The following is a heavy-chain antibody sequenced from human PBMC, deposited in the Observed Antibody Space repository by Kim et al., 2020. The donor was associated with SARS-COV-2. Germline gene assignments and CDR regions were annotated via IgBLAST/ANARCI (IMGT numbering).Heavy chain of an antibody. V-gene: IGHV3-15*01. CDR1: GFTFSNAW. CDR3: TTLSEPVYYGEALSDY. CDR2: IKSKTDGGTT. Sequence: GGSLRLSCAASGFTFSNAWMSWVRQAPGKGLEWVGRIKSKTDGGTTDYAAPVKGRFTISRDDSKNTLYLQMNSLKTEDTAVYYCTTLSEPVYYGEALSDYWGQGTLVTVSS. D-gene: IGHD3-10*01. J-gene: IGHJ4*02.